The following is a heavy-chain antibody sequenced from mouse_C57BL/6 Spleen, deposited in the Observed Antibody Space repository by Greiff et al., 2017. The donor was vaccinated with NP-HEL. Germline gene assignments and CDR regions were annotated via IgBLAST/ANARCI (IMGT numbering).Heavy chain of an antibody. D-gene: IGHD1-1*01. V-gene: IGHV6-6*01. CDR1: GFTFSDAW. Sequence: EVKLQESGGGLVQPGGSMKLSCAASGFTFSDAWMDWVRQSPEKGLEWVAEIRNKANNHATYYAESVKGRFTISRDDSKSSVYLQMNSLRAEDTGIYYCTGITTVVAFYAMDYWGQGTSVTVSS. CDR3: TGITTVVAFYAMDY. J-gene: IGHJ4*01. CDR2: IRNKANNHAT.